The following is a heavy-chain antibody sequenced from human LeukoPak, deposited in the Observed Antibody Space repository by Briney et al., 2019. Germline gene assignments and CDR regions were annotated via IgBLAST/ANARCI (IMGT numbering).Heavy chain of an antibody. Sequence: ASVKVSCKASGYTFTGYYMHWVRQAPGKGLEGMGGFDPEDGETIYAQKFQGRVTMTEDTSTDTAYMELSSMRSEDTAVYYCAAHIKKIRGLDYWGPGTPVTVSS. CDR2: FDPEDGET. CDR3: AAHIKKIRGLDY. J-gene: IGHJ4*02. V-gene: IGHV1-24*01. CDR1: GYTFTGYY. D-gene: IGHD5-12*01.